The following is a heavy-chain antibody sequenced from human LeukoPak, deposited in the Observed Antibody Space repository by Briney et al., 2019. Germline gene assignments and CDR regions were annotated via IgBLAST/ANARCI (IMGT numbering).Heavy chain of an antibody. Sequence: GGSLRLSCAASGFTVSSNYMSWVRQAPGKGLEWVSVIYSGGSTYYADSVKGRFTISRDNSKNTLYLQMNSLRAEDTAVYYCAKDTKDTAMVKAFDYWGQGTLVTVSS. V-gene: IGHV3-53*05. J-gene: IGHJ4*02. CDR3: AKDTKDTAMVKAFDY. CDR1: GFTVSSNY. CDR2: IYSGGST. D-gene: IGHD5-18*01.